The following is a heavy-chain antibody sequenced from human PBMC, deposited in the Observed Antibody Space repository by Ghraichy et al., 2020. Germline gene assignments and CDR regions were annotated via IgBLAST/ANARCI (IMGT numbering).Heavy chain of an antibody. CDR1: GYTFTSYG. V-gene: IGHV1-18*04. J-gene: IGHJ5*02. Sequence: ASVKVSCKASGYTFTSYGINWVRQAPGQGLEWMGWISAYNGNTNYAQKLQGRVTMTTDTSTSTAYMELRSLRSDDTAVYYCARVRDSSGWYRGFRWFDPWGQGTLVTVSS. CDR3: ARVRDSSGWYRGFRWFDP. D-gene: IGHD6-19*01. CDR2: ISAYNGNT.